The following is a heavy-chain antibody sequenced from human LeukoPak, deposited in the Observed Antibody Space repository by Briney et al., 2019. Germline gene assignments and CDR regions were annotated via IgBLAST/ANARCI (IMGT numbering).Heavy chain of an antibody. CDR2: INPNNADT. V-gene: IGHV1-2*02. D-gene: IGHD5-18*01. Sequence: ASVRVSCKASGYTFTGYFMHWVRLAPGEGLEWMGWINPNNADTNYAQKFKGRVTMTRDTSINTAYMEVNRLTSDDTAVYYCAREGGDTYGEADYWGLGTLVTVSS. CDR3: AREGGDTYGEADY. J-gene: IGHJ4*02. CDR1: GYTFTGYF.